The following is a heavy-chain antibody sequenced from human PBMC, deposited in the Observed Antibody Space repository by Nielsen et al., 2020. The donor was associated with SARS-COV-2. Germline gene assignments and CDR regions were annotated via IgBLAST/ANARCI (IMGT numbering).Heavy chain of an antibody. J-gene: IGHJ6*01. V-gene: IGHV3-9*01. CDR1: GFPFDDYA. Sequence: GGSLRLSCAASGFPFDDYAMHWVRQAPGKGLEWVAGINWNSGGIGYGDSVKGRFTISRDNGKNSLYLQMNSLHQGPIGLPPGTLLQEHLWG. CDR3: TLLQEHL. CDR2: INWNSGGI.